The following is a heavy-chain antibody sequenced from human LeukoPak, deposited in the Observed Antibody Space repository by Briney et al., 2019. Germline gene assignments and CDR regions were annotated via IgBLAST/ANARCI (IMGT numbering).Heavy chain of an antibody. CDR3: ARHGGSYTFDY. CDR2: ISYSGGT. V-gene: IGHV4-30-4*07. J-gene: IGHJ4*02. Sequence: PSQTLSLTCAVSGGSISSGGYSWSWIRQPPGKGLEWIGFISYSGGTNYNPSLKSRVTISVDTSKNQFSLKLNSVTAADTAVYYCARHGGSYTFDYWGQGTLVTVSS. D-gene: IGHD1-26*01. CDR1: GGSISSGGYS.